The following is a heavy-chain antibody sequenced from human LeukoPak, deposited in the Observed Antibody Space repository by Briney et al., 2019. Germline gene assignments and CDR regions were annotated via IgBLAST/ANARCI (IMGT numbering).Heavy chain of an antibody. CDR1: GGSISSSRYY. D-gene: IGHD1-26*01. J-gene: IGHJ4*02. Sequence: SETLSLTCTVSGGSISSSRYYWGWIRQPPGKGLEWIGSVYFSGSTYYNPSLKSRVTISVDTSKNQLSLKLSSVTAADTAVYYCAAIVEPTTLYYFNYWGQGTLVTVSS. CDR2: VYFSGST. V-gene: IGHV4-39*01. CDR3: AAIVEPTTLYYFNY.